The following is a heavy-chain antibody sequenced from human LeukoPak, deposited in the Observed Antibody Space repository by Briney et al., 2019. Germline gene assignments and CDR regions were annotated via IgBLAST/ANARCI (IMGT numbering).Heavy chain of an antibody. CDR1: GGSISSGGYY. Sequence: KPSETLSLTCTVSGGSISSGGYYWSWIRQHPGKGLEWIGYIYYSGSTYYNPSLKSRVTISVDTSKNQFSLKLSSVTAADTAVYYCARDVGSSWYYFDYWGQGTLVTVSS. V-gene: IGHV4-31*03. D-gene: IGHD6-13*01. CDR2: IYYSGST. J-gene: IGHJ4*02. CDR3: ARDVGSSWYYFDY.